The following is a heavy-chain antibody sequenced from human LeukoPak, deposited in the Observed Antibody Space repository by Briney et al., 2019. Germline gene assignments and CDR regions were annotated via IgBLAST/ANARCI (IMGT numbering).Heavy chain of an antibody. CDR2: ISGSGGST. Sequence: PGGSLRLSCAASGFTFSSYDMSWVRQAPGKGLEWVSAISGSGGSTYYADSVKGRFTISRDNSKNMLYLQMNSLRAEDTAVYYCAKSGGYQLLAGYYYYMDVWGKGTTVTVSS. CDR1: GFTFSSYD. V-gene: IGHV3-23*01. CDR3: AKSGGYQLLAGYYYYMDV. D-gene: IGHD2-2*01. J-gene: IGHJ6*03.